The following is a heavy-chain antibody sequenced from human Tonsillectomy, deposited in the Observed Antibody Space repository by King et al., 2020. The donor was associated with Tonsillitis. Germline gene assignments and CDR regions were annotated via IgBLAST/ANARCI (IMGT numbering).Heavy chain of an antibody. CDR2: IKKDGSEK. CDR1: GLTFSSYW. Sequence: VQLVESGGGLVQPGGSLRLSCAASGLTFSSYWMSWVRQSPGKGLEWVANIKKDGSEKYYVDSVKGRFTISRDNAKNSLFLQMNSLRADDTAVYYCAMVRFFEWSEGRDYWGQGTQVTVSP. CDR3: AMVRFFEWSEGRDY. V-gene: IGHV3-7*01. J-gene: IGHJ4*02. D-gene: IGHD3-3*01.